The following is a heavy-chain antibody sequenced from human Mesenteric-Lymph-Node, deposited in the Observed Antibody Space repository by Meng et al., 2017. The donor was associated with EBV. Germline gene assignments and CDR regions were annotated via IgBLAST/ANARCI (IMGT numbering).Heavy chain of an antibody. D-gene: IGHD4-17*01. CDR1: GGSFSTFY. J-gene: IGHJ4*02. CDR2: INHSGNT. Sequence: QGQLRQGGAGLLKPSETLSLTCAVYGGSFSTFYWSWIRQPPGKGLEWIGEINHSGNTNYNPSLKSRVTISVDTSKNQFSLRLTSVTAADTAVYYCARVGEADSGDYPNEDSWGQGTLVTVSS. V-gene: IGHV4-34*01. CDR3: ARVGEADSGDYPNEDS.